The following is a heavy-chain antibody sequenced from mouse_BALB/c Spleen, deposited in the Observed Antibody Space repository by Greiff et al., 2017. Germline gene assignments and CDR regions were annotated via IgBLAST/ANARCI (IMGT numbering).Heavy chain of an antibody. Sequence: QVQLQQSGAELAKPGASVKMSCKASGYTFTSYWMHWVKQRPGQGLEWIGYINPSTGYTEYNQKFKDKATLTADKSSSTAYMQLSSLTSEDSAVYYCARGRITTVVEDWFAYWGQGTLVTVSA. D-gene: IGHD1-1*01. J-gene: IGHJ3*01. CDR1: GYTFTSYW. CDR3: ARGRITTVVEDWFAY. V-gene: IGHV1-7*01. CDR2: INPSTGYT.